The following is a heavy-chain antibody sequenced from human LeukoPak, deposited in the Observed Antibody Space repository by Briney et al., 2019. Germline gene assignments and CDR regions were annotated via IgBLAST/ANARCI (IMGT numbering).Heavy chain of an antibody. V-gene: IGHV3-66*04. J-gene: IGHJ4*02. CDR2: IYDDSST. CDR3: ARPPYGGVDY. Sequence: SGGSLRLSCAASGFTVSSKYMSWVRQAPGKGLEWVSVIYDDSSTFYAGSVKGRFSISRDNSKNTLYLQMNSLRAEDTAVYYCARPPYGGVDYWGQGTLVTVSS. D-gene: IGHD4-23*01. CDR1: GFTVSSKY.